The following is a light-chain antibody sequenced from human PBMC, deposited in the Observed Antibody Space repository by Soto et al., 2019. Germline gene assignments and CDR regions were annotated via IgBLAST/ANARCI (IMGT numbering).Light chain of an antibody. V-gene: IGLV1-51*01. J-gene: IGLJ2*01. Sequence: QSVLTQPPSVSAAPGQKVTIYCSGSSCNIGNNYVSWYQQLPGTAPKLLIYDNNKRPSGIPDRFSGSKSGTSGTLDITGLQTGDEADYYCATWDGSLPAEVFGGGTKLTVL. CDR3: ATWDGSLPAEV. CDR1: SCNIGNNY. CDR2: DNN.